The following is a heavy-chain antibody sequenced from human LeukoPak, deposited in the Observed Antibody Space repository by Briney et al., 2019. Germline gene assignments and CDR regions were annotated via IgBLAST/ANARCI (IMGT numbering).Heavy chain of an antibody. Sequence: SETLSLTCTVSGYSISSGYYWGWIRQPPGKGLEWIGSIYYSGSTYYNPSLKSRVTISVDTSKNQFSLKLSSVTAADTAVYYSGASMVAATGDDAFDIWGQGTMVTVSS. D-gene: IGHD2-15*01. CDR3: GASMVAATGDDAFDI. CDR2: IYYSGST. V-gene: IGHV4-38-2*02. CDR1: GYSISSGYY. J-gene: IGHJ3*02.